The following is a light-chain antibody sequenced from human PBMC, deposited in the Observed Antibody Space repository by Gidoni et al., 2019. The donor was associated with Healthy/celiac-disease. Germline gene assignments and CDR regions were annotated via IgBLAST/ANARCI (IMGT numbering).Light chain of an antibody. Sequence: SVFTQSPGTLSLSPGERATLSCRARQSVSRSYLAWYQQKPGQAPRLLIYGASSRATGLPDRFSGSGSGTDFTLTISRLEPEDFAVYYCQQYGSSPPLTFGGGTKVEIK. CDR2: GAS. J-gene: IGKJ4*01. CDR1: QSVSRSY. V-gene: IGKV3-20*01. CDR3: QQYGSSPPLT.